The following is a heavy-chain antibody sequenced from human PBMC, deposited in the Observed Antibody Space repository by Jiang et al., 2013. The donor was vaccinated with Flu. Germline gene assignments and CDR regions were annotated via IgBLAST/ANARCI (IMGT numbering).Heavy chain of an antibody. J-gene: IGHJ3*02. CDR3: ARVCGVCSGFWSGDDAFDI. CDR1: GYTFTSYG. CDR2: ISAYNGNT. D-gene: IGHD3-3*01. Sequence: QSGAEVKKPGASVKVSCKASGYTFTSYGISWVRQAPGQGLEWMGWISAYNGNTNYAQKLQGRVTMTTDTSTSTAYMELRSLRSDDTAVYYCARVCGVCSGFWSGDDAFDIWGQGTMVTVSS. V-gene: IGHV1-18*01.